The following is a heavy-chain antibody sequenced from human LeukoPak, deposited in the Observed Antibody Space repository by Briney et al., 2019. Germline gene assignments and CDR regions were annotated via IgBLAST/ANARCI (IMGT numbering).Heavy chain of an antibody. Sequence: TGGSLRLSCAASGFTFSDYFMTWIRQAPGKGLEWVSYISSGSTNTNYADSVKGRFTISRDNAKNSLSLQMNSLRAEDTAVYYCARGIPKTYCTSTSCYVNWFDPWGQGTLVIVSS. D-gene: IGHD2-2*01. V-gene: IGHV3-11*06. CDR1: GFTFSDYF. CDR3: ARGIPKTYCTSTSCYVNWFDP. J-gene: IGHJ5*02. CDR2: ISSGSTNT.